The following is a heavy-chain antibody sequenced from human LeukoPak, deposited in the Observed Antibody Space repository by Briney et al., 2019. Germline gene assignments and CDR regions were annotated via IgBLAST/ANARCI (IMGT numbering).Heavy chain of an antibody. D-gene: IGHD1-14*01. J-gene: IGHJ4*02. CDR2: INHSGST. CDR1: GGSFSGYY. Sequence: HSETLSLTCAVYGGSFSGYYWSWIRQPPGKGLEWIGEINHSGSTNYNPSLKSRVTISEDTSKNQFSLKLSSVTAADTAVYYCARGKNRSLFDYWGQGTLVTVSS. CDR3: ARGKNRSLFDY. V-gene: IGHV4-34*01.